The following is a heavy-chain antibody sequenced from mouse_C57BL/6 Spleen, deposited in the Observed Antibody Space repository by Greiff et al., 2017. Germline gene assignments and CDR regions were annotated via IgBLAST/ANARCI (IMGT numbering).Heavy chain of an antibody. V-gene: IGHV1-19*01. CDR2: INPYNGGT. D-gene: IGHD1-1*01. J-gene: IGHJ4*01. Sequence: EVQLQQSGPVLVKPGASVKMSCKASGYTFTDYYMNWVKQSHGKSLEWIGVINPYNGGTSYNQKFKGKATLTVDKSSITAYMELNNLTSEDSAVYYCARDGVTTIVAPSYAMDYWGQGTSVTVSS. CDR1: GYTFTDYY. CDR3: ARDGVTTIVAPSYAMDY.